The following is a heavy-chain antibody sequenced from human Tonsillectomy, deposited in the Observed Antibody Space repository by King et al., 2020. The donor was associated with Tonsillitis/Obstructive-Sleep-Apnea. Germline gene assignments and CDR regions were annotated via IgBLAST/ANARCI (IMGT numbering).Heavy chain of an antibody. Sequence: QLVQSGAEVKTPGASVKGSCKASGYTFTNYSMHWGRQALGQRLEWMGWINTGNGNTKYLQKFLGRVTINRDPSASPAYMVLSSLRYEDTAVYYCARGYCSGGSCLTSWFDPWGQGTLVTVSS. V-gene: IGHV1-3*04. D-gene: IGHD2-15*01. CDR2: INTGNGNT. CDR3: ARGYCSGGSCLTSWFDP. J-gene: IGHJ5*02. CDR1: GYTFTNYS.